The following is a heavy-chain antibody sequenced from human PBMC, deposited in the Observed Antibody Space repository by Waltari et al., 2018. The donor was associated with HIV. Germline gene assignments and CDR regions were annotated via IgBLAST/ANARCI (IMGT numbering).Heavy chain of an antibody. D-gene: IGHD3-16*01. J-gene: IGHJ4*02. CDR2: IFYTGST. Sequence: QLQLQESGPGLVKPSETLSLTCSVSGDSISSSSYYWGWVRQPPGKGLEWIGSIFYTGSTNYNPSLKSRVTRSVDTSRNRFSLKRSSVTAADTAVYYCARHGRMGGGTHRRYFDYWGQGTLVTVSS. V-gene: IGHV4-39*01. CDR3: ARHGRMGGGTHRRYFDY. CDR1: GDSISSSSYY.